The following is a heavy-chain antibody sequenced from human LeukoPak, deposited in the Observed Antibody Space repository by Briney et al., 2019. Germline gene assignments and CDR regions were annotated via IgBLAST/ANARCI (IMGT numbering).Heavy chain of an antibody. CDR3: ARPAVGSRPLLDYYYYMDV. CDR1: GASFTTSSYY. CDR2: IYYTGST. V-gene: IGHV4-39*01. D-gene: IGHD2-21*02. J-gene: IGHJ6*03. Sequence: PSETLSLTCTVSGASFTTSSYYWGWVRQPPGRGLEWIESIYYTGSTYYNPSLKSRVTISLDTSKSQFSLKLNSVTAADTAVYYCARPAVGSRPLLDYYYYMDVWGKGTTVTVSS.